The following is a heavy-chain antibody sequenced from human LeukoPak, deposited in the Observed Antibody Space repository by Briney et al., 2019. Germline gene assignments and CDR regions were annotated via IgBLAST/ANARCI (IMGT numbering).Heavy chain of an antibody. Sequence: GASVKVSXKASGGTFSSYAISWARQAPGQGLEWMGRIIPIFGTADYAQKFQGRVTITTDESTSTAYMELSSLRSEDTAVYYCASSRDGYNFDYWGQGTLVTVSS. V-gene: IGHV1-69*05. CDR2: IIPIFGTA. D-gene: IGHD5-24*01. CDR3: ASSRDGYNFDY. CDR1: GGTFSSYA. J-gene: IGHJ4*02.